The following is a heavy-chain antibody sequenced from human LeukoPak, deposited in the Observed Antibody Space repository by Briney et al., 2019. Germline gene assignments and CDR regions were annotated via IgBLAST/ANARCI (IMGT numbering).Heavy chain of an antibody. Sequence: SETLSLTCAVYGGSFSGYYWSWIGQPPGKGREWMGEINHSGSTNYNPSLKSRVTISVDTSKNQFSLKLSSVTAADTAVYYCARVYCTNGVCSEDDYSGQGTLVTVSS. CDR2: INHSGST. V-gene: IGHV4-34*01. CDR1: GGSFSGYY. CDR3: ARVYCTNGVCSEDDY. J-gene: IGHJ4*02. D-gene: IGHD2-8*01.